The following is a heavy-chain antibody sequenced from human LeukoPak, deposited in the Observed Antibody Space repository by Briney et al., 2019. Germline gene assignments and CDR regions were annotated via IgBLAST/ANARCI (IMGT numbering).Heavy chain of an antibody. V-gene: IGHV3-11*05. D-gene: IGHD3-22*01. CDR3: TTDPKWIITMIVVVNY. J-gene: IGHJ4*02. CDR2: IPNTSSYT. Sequence: GGSLRLSCLASGFTFSDYYMSWIRQAPGKGLEWVSYIPNTSSYTTYADSVKGRFTISRDNAKDSLYLQMNSLKTEDTAVYYCTTDPKWIITMIVVVNYWGQGTLVTVSS. CDR1: GFTFSDYY.